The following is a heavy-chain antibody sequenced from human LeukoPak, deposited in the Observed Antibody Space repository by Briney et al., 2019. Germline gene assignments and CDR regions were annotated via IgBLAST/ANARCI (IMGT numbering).Heavy chain of an antibody. V-gene: IGHV1-69*13. J-gene: IGHJ3*02. D-gene: IGHD2-2*01. CDR1: GGTFSSYA. CDR3: AIEVGPGAWKSAFDI. Sequence: SVKVSCKASGGTFSSYAISWVRQAPGQGLEWMGGIIPIFGTANYAQKFQGRVTITADESTSTAYMELRSLRSEDMGVYYCAIEVGPGAWKSAFDIWGQGTMVTVSS. CDR2: IIPIFGTA.